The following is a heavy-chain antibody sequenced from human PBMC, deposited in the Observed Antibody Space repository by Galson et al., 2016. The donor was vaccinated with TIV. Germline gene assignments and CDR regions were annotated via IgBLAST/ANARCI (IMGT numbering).Heavy chain of an antibody. V-gene: IGHV3-33*01. CDR3: ARNFPIDDIFAAYYFDY. CDR1: GFTFNYHG. D-gene: IGHD3-9*01. Sequence: LRLSCAASGFTFNYHGIHWVRQAPGKGLEWLAVAWYDGNNAYYADSVKGRFTISRDNSKSTVFLQMNSLRAEDTAVYYCARNFPIDDIFAAYYFDYWGQGTLVTVSS. J-gene: IGHJ4*02. CDR2: AWYDGNNA.